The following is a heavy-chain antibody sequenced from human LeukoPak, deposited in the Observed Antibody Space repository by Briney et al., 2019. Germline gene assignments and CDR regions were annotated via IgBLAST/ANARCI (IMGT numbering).Heavy chain of an antibody. D-gene: IGHD3-22*01. Sequence: SVKVSCKASGGTFSSYAISWVRQAPGQGLEWMGRIIPILGIANYAQKFQGRVTITADKSTSTAYMELSSLRSEDTAVYYCARVRSGYDANYYYYYGMDVWGQGTTVTVSS. J-gene: IGHJ6*02. CDR1: GGTFSSYA. CDR3: ARVRSGYDANYYYYYGMDV. V-gene: IGHV1-69*04. CDR2: IIPILGIA.